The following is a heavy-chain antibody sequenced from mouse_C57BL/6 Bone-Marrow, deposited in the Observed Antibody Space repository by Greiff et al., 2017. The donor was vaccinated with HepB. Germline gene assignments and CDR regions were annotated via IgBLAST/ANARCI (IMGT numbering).Heavy chain of an antibody. CDR3: ARDRLYYFDY. J-gene: IGHJ2*01. Sequence: EVMLVESGGGLVKPGGSLKLSCAASGFTFSSYAMSWVRQTPEKRLEWVATISDGGSYTYYPDNVKGRFTISRDNAKNNLYLEMSHLTSEDTAMYYCARDRLYYFDYWGQGTTLTVSS. V-gene: IGHV5-4*01. CDR2: ISDGGSYT. CDR1: GFTFSSYA.